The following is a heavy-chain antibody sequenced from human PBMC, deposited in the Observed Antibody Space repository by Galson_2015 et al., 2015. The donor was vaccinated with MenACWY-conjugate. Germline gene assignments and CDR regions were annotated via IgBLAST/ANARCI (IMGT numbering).Heavy chain of an antibody. Sequence: SLRLSCAASGFTFSTYTMQWVRQAPGKGLEFVSSISSTGGSTYYADSVKGRFTISRDNSNNTLHLQMSSLRADDTAVYYCVGVVGDWRDTFGYWGQGTLVTVSS. D-gene: IGHD2-21*02. CDR3: VGVVGDWRDTFGY. CDR2: ISSTGGST. CDR1: GFTFSTYT. J-gene: IGHJ4*02. V-gene: IGHV3-64D*06.